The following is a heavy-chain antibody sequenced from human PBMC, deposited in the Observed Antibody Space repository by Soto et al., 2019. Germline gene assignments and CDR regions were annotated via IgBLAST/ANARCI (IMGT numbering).Heavy chain of an antibody. V-gene: IGHV4-61*01. Sequence: PSQTLSLTCTVSGGSVSSGSYYWSWIRQPPGKGLEWIGYIYYSGGTNYNPSLKSRVTISVDTSMNQFSLKLSSVTAAETAVYYCASVRVEMATIGYYYYYGMDVGAQETTVTVSS. CDR2: IYYSGGT. CDR1: GGSVSSGSYY. J-gene: IGHJ6*02. D-gene: IGHD5-12*01. CDR3: ASVRVEMATIGYYYYYGMDV.